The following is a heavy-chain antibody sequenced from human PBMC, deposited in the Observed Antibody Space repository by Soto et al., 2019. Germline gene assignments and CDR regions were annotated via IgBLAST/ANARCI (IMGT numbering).Heavy chain of an antibody. CDR3: ARDLAAAGFDH. D-gene: IGHD6-13*01. V-gene: IGHV3-21*01. CDR2: ISTSSSYI. J-gene: IGHJ5*02. Sequence: EVQLVESGGGLVKPGGSLRLSCAASGFTFSGYSMNWVRQAPGKGLEWVSSISTSSSYIYYADSVKGRFTISRDNAKNSLYLQMNSLRAEDTAVYYCARDLAAAGFDHWGQGTLVTVSS. CDR1: GFTFSGYS.